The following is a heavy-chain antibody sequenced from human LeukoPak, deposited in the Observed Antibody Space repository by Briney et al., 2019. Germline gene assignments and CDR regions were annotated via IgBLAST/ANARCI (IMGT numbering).Heavy chain of an antibody. CDR1: GYTFTSYY. CDR3: ARDRGGWPDY. V-gene: IGHV1-46*01. D-gene: IGHD6-19*01. CDR2: INPSGGST. Sequence: GASVKVSCKASGYTFTSYYMHWVRQAPGQGLEWMGIINPSGGSTSYAQKFQGRVTMTRDMSTSTVYMELSSLRPEDTGLYYCARDRGGWPDYWGQGTLVTVSS. J-gene: IGHJ4*02.